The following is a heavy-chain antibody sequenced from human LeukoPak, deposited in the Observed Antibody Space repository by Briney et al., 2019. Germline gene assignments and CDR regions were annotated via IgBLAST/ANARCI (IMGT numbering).Heavy chain of an antibody. CDR3: ATDYYYDSSGSYYTVDY. J-gene: IGHJ4*02. V-gene: IGHV1-24*01. Sequence: ASVKVSCKVSGYTLAELSMHWVRQAPGKGLEWMGGFDPEDGETFYAQKFQGRVTMTEDTSTDTAYMELSSLRSEDTAVYYCATDYYYDSSGSYYTVDYWGQGTLVTVSS. D-gene: IGHD3-22*01. CDR2: FDPEDGET. CDR1: GYTLAELS.